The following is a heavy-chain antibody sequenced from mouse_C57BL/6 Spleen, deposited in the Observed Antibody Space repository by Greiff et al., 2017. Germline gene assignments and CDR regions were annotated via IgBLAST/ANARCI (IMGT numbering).Heavy chain of an antibody. CDR1: GYTFTSYW. CDR2: IDPSDSET. V-gene: IGHV1-52*01. Sequence: QVQLQQPGAELVRPGSSVKLSCKASGYTFTSYWMHWVKQRPIQGLEWIGNIDPSDSETHYNQKFKDKATLTVDKSSSTSYMQLSSLTSEDSAVXYCARFDYSWFAYWGQGTLVTVSA. J-gene: IGHJ3*01. D-gene: IGHD1-1*01. CDR3: ARFDYSWFAY.